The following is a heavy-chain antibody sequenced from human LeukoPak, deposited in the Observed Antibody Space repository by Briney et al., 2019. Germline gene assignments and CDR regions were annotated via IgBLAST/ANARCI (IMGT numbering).Heavy chain of an antibody. CDR2: ISYDGSNK. CDR3: AGGDYYFDY. J-gene: IGHJ4*02. D-gene: IGHD4-17*01. V-gene: IGHV3-30*03. Sequence: GGSLRLSCAASGFTFSSYGMHWVRQAPGKGLEWVAVISYDGSNKYYADSVKGRFTISRDNPKNTLYLQMNSLRAEDTAVYYCAGGDYYFDYWGQGTLVTVSS. CDR1: GFTFSSYG.